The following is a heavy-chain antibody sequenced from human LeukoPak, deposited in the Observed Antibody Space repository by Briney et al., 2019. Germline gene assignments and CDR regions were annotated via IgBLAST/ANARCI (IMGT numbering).Heavy chain of an antibody. Sequence: SETPSLTCTVSGGSISSYYWSWIRQPPGKGLEWIGYIYYSGSTNYNPSLKSRVTISVDTSKNQFSLKLSSVTAADTAVYYCARVQLRYFDWSQSAAFDIWGQGTMVTVSS. CDR1: GGSISSYY. CDR3: ARVQLRYFDWSQSAAFDI. CDR2: IYYSGST. D-gene: IGHD3-9*01. J-gene: IGHJ3*02. V-gene: IGHV4-59*01.